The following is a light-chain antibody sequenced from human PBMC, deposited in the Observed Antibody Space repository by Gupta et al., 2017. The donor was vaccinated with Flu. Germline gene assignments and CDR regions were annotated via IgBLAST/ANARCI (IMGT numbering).Light chain of an antibody. CDR1: GSDVGGYNY. Sequence: QSALTQPRSVSGSPGQSVTISCTGTGSDVGGYNYVSWYRQHPGEAPKRIVSDVSKRPSGVPDRFAGSKSGNTASLTISGLQVDDEADYYCCSYAGSYRFVFGGGTQLTVL. CDR2: DVS. CDR3: CSYAGSYRFV. V-gene: IGLV2-11*01. J-gene: IGLJ2*01.